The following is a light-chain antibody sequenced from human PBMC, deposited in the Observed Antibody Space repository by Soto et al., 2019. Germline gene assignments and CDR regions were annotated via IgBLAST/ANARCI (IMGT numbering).Light chain of an antibody. CDR2: GAS. V-gene: IGKV3-20*01. CDR1: QGISKY. Sequence: ETIFTQSPDTLSLSQGQTATLSCETSQGISKYIAWYQQKPGQPPRLLVYGASSRATGIPDRFSGSGSGTDFTLTISRLEPEDFAVYYCQQHGTSPITFGQGTRLEIK. CDR3: QQHGTSPIT. J-gene: IGKJ5*01.